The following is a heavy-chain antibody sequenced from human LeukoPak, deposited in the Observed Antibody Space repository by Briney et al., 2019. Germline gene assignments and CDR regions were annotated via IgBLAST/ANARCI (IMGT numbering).Heavy chain of an antibody. CDR1: GFTFSSYG. CDR2: ISGSGGST. Sequence: GGTLRLSCAASGFTFSSYGMSWVRQAPGKGLEWVSAISGSGGSTYYADSVKGRFTISRDNSKNTLYLQMNSLRAEDTAVYYCAKDPSVLWFGESHDYWGQGTLVTVSS. CDR3: AKDPSVLWFGESHDY. V-gene: IGHV3-23*01. J-gene: IGHJ4*02. D-gene: IGHD3-10*01.